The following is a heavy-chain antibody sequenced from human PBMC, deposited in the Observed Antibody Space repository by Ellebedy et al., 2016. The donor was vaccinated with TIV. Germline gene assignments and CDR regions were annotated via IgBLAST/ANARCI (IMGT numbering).Heavy chain of an antibody. D-gene: IGHD1-7*01. Sequence: SVKVSXKASGYTFTSYGISWVRQAPGQGLEWMGGIIPIFGTANYAQKFQGRVTITADESTSTAYMELSSLRSEDTAVYYCAGGAGLELRYYFDYWGQGTLVTVSS. CDR2: IIPIFGTA. J-gene: IGHJ4*02. V-gene: IGHV1-69*13. CDR1: GYTFTSYG. CDR3: AGGAGLELRYYFDY.